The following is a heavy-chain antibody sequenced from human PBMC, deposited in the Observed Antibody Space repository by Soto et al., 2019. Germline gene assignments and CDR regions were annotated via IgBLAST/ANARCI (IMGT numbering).Heavy chain of an antibody. J-gene: IGHJ4*02. CDR2: IYTSGST. D-gene: IGHD5-18*01. V-gene: IGHV4-4*07. CDR1: GVSISSYY. CDR3: ARGPGYSYGFPYYFDY. Sequence: TLSLTCTVSGVSISSYYWSWIRQPAGKGLEWIGRIYTSGSTNYNPSLKSRVTMSVDTSKNQFSLKLSSVTAADTAVYYCARGPGYSYGFPYYFDYWGQGTLVTVSS.